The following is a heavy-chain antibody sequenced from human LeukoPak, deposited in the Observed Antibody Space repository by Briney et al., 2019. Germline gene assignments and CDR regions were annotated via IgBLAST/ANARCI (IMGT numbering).Heavy chain of an antibody. CDR2: ISGSGGST. CDR3: AKDPILTDCSSTSCYRDYYYYYMDV. Sequence: AGGSLRLSCAASGFTFSSYAMSWVRQAPGKGLEWVSAISGSGGSTYYADSVKGRFTISRDNSKDTLYLQMNSLRAEDTAVYYCAKDPILTDCSSTSCYRDYYYYYMDVWGKGTTVTVSS. D-gene: IGHD2-2*01. J-gene: IGHJ6*03. V-gene: IGHV3-23*01. CDR1: GFTFSSYA.